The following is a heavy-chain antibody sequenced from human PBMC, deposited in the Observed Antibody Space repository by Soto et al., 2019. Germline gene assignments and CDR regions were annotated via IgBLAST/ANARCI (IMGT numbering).Heavy chain of an antibody. V-gene: IGHV1-18*01. CDR2: ISAYNGNT. Sequence: ASVNVSVKASGYTFTSHCISWVREAPGQGLELRGWISAYNGNTNYAQKLQGRVTMTTDTSTSNAYMELRSLRSDDTAVYYCARHLRYFDWPYGMDDWAQGATDTVSS. CDR1: GYTFTSHC. D-gene: IGHD3-9*01. CDR3: ARHLRYFDWPYGMDD. J-gene: IGHJ6*02.